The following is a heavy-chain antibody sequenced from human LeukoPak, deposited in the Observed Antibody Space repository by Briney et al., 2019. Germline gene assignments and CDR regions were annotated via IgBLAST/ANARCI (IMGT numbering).Heavy chain of an antibody. D-gene: IGHD3-3*01. V-gene: IGHV4-34*01. J-gene: IGHJ6*02. Sequence: SETLSLTCAVYGGSFSGYYWGWIRQPPGKGLEWIGEINHSGSTNYNPSLKSRVTISVDASKNQFSLKLSSVTAADTAVYYCARGNQDYDFWSGYYEYYYYGMDVWGQGTTVTVSS. CDR3: ARGNQDYDFWSGYYEYYYYGMDV. CDR1: GGSFSGYY. CDR2: INHSGST.